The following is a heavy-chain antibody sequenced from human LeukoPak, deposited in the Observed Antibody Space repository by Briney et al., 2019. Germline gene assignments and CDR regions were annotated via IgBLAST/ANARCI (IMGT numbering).Heavy chain of an antibody. CDR3: ATVQKQDYDTRPYYDH. CDR1: GYTLTELS. V-gene: IGHV1-24*01. J-gene: IGHJ4*02. D-gene: IGHD3-22*01. Sequence: ASVKVSCKVYGYTLTELSMHWVRQAPGKGLEWMGGFDPEDGETIYAQKFQGRVTMTEDKSTDKAYMELSSLRSEDTAVYYCATVQKQDYDTRPYYDHWGQGTLVTVSS. CDR2: FDPEDGET.